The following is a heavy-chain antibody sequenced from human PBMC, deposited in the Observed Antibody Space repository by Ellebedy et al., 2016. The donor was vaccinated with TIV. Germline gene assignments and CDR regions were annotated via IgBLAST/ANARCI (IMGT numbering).Heavy chain of an antibody. CDR1: GGSISTYS. CDR3: ARVTTATYYYGMDV. V-gene: IGHV4-59*12. CDR2: IFHSGST. J-gene: IGHJ6*02. Sequence: SETLSLTCTVSGGSISTYSWTWIRQPPGKGLEWIGYIFHSGSTHYNPSLKSRVSISVDRSKNQFSLNLSSVTAADTAVYFCARVTTATYYYGMDVWGQGTTVTVSS. D-gene: IGHD5-18*01.